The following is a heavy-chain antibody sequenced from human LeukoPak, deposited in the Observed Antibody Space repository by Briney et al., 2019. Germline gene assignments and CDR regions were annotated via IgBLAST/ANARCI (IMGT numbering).Heavy chain of an antibody. CDR2: IGTAGDT. D-gene: IGHD1-1*01. CDR1: GFTFSDYD. Sequence: GGSLRLSCAASGFTFSDYDMRWVRQATGKGLEWVSAIGTAGDTYYTGSVKGRFTISRENAKNSLYLQMNSLRAGDTAVYYCARVAKERVGGVYYFDYWGQGTLVTVSS. J-gene: IGHJ4*02. V-gene: IGHV3-13*01. CDR3: ARVAKERVGGVYYFDY.